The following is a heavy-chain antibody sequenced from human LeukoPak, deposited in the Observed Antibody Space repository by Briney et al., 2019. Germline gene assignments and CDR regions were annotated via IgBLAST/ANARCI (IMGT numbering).Heavy chain of an antibody. CDR2: INPSGGST. V-gene: IGHV1-46*01. J-gene: IGHJ5*02. D-gene: IGHD3-3*01. CDR3: ARVGGGFWFDP. CDR1: GYTFTSYY. Sequence: ASVQVSCKASGYTFTSYYMHWVRQAPGQGLEWMGIINPSGGSTSYAQKFQGRVTMTRDTSTSTVYMELSSLRSEDTVVYYCARVGGGFWFDPWGQGTLVTVSS.